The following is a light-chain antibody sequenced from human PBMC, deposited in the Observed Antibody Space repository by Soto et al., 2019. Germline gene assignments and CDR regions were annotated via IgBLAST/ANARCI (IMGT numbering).Light chain of an antibody. CDR1: SSDVGGYNF. Sequence: QSALTQPRSVSGSPGQSVTISCTGTSSDVGGYNFVSWYQQHPGKAPKVMIYDVIKRPSGVPDRFSGSKSGNTASLTISGLQADDEADYYCCSYAGSFPPDVFGAGTKLTVL. CDR3: CSYAGSFPPDV. V-gene: IGLV2-11*01. CDR2: DVI. J-gene: IGLJ1*01.